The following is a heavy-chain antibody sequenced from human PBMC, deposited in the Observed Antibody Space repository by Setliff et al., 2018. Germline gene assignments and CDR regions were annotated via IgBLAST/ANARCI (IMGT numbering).Heavy chain of an antibody. V-gene: IGHV3-64*02. Sequence: LRLSCAASGFTFSSYAMYWVRQAPRKGLQYVSAITANGGSTYYADSVKGRFTISSDNSKNTLYLQMGSLRAEDMAVYYFASFYCSGGRCYSGPLGYWGQGTLVTVSS. D-gene: IGHD2-15*01. J-gene: IGHJ4*02. CDR1: GFTFSSYA. CDR3: ASFYCSGGRCYSGPLGY. CDR2: ITANGGST.